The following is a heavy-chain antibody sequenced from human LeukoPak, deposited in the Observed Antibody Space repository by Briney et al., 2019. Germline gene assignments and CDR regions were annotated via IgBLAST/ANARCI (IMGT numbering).Heavy chain of an antibody. CDR2: ISSRGDST. D-gene: IGHD5-18*01. CDR1: GFTFSNYA. Sequence: SGGSLRLSCAASGFTFSNYAMSWVRQVPGRGLEWVPTISSRGDSTYDADSVKGRFTISRDNSKNTLYLQMNSLRAEDTAVYYCAKVKRGYSYGYIDYWGQGTLVTVSS. CDR3: AKVKRGYSYGYIDY. V-gene: IGHV3-23*01. J-gene: IGHJ4*02.